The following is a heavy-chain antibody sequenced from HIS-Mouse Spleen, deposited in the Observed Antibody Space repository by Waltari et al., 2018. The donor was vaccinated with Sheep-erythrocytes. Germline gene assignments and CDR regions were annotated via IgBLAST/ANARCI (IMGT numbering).Heavy chain of an antibody. CDR1: GFTFSSYA. V-gene: IGHV3-23*01. CDR2: ISGSGGST. J-gene: IGHJ4*02. D-gene: IGHD6-13*01. CDR3: AKLPTDSSSWYNYFDY. Sequence: EVQLLESGGGLVQPGGSLRLSCAASGFTFSSYAMSWVRQAPGKGLEWVSAISGSGGSTYYADSVKGRITISRDNSKNTLYLQMNSLRAEDTAVYYCAKLPTDSSSWYNYFDYWGQGTLVTVSS.